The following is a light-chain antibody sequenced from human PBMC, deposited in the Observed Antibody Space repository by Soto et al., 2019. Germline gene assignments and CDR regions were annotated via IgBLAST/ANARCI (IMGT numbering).Light chain of an antibody. Sequence: EIVMTQSPATLSVSPGERATLSSRASQSVSSNLAWYQQKPGQAPRLLIYGASTRATGIPARFSGSGSGTEFTLTISSLQSEDFAVYYGQQYNNWPPWTVGQGTKVEIK. CDR1: QSVSSN. J-gene: IGKJ1*01. V-gene: IGKV3-15*01. CDR3: QQYNNWPPWT. CDR2: GAS.